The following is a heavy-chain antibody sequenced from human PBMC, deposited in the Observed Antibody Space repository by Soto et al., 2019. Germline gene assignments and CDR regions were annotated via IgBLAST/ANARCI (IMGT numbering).Heavy chain of an antibody. CDR3: AKVGRGDYYDSSGYYPLRPCFDY. CDR1: GFPFSSYP. Sequence: GGSLKLSCAPSGFPFSSYPMAWVRKAPGKGLEWVSAFSGSGGSTYYADSVKGRFTISRDNPKNTLYLQMNSLRAEDTAVYYCAKVGRGDYYDSSGYYPLRPCFDYWGQGTLVTVSS. V-gene: IGHV3-23*01. CDR2: FSGSGGST. J-gene: IGHJ4*02. D-gene: IGHD3-22*01.